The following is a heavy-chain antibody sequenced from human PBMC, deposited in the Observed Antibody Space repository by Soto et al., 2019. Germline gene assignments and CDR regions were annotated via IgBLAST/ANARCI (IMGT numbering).Heavy chain of an antibody. CDR3: ASLDHDSSGWRRTNYYLDY. D-gene: IGHD3-22*01. Sequence: SVKIFCKASGYTFTGYYMHWVLQAPGQGLEWMGWINPNSGGTNYAQKFQGRVTMTRDTSISTAYMELSRLRHDDSGVYSCASLDHDSSGWRRTNYYLDYWEQLTLVTVAS. V-gene: IGHV1-2*02. J-gene: IGHJ4*02. CDR2: INPNSGGT. CDR1: GYTFTGYY.